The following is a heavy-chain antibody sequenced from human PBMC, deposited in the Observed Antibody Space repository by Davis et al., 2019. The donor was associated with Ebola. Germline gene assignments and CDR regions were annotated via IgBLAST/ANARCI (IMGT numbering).Heavy chain of an antibody. CDR2: IYYSGST. J-gene: IGHJ4*02. D-gene: IGHD3-3*01. CDR3: ARVRVTIFGVVTVFDY. V-gene: IGHV4-59*12. Sequence: MPSETLSLTCTVSGGSISSYYWSWIRQPPGKGLEWIGYIYYSGSTNYNPSLKSRVTISVDTSKNQFSLKLSSVTAADTAVYYCARVRVTIFGVVTVFDYWGQGTLVTVSS. CDR1: GGSISSYY.